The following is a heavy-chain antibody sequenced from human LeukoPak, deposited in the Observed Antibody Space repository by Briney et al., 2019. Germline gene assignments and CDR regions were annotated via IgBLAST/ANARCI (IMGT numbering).Heavy chain of an antibody. CDR3: ARGGYDFWSGYSRFGALYYMDV. V-gene: IGHV1-8*03. CDR1: GYTFTSCD. D-gene: IGHD3-3*01. Sequence: ASVKVSCKASGYTFTSCDVNWVRQATGQGLEWMGWMNPNSGNTGYAQKFQGRVTITRNTSISTAYMELSSLRSEDTAVYYCARGGYDFWSGYSRFGALYYMDVWGKGTTVTVSS. CDR2: MNPNSGNT. J-gene: IGHJ6*03.